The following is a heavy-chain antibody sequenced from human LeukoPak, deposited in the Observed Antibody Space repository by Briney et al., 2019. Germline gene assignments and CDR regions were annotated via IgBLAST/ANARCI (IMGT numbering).Heavy chain of an antibody. V-gene: IGHV3-48*03. J-gene: IGHJ6*03. CDR2: ISSSGSTI. CDR3: ARGLWFGELLNYYYCMDV. Sequence: PGGSLRLSCAASGFTFSSYEMNWVRQAPGKGLEWVSYISSSGSTIYYADSVKGRFTISRDNAKNSLYLQMNSLRAEDTAVYYCARGLWFGELLNYYYCMDVWGKGTTVTISS. D-gene: IGHD3-10*01. CDR1: GFTFSSYE.